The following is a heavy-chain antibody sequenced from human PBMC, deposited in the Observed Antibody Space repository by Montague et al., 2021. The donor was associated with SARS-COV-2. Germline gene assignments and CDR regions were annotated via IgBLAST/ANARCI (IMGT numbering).Heavy chain of an antibody. D-gene: IGHD6-19*01. Sequence: SETLSLTCTLSGGSFSTTRNYWNWIRQPPGKGLEWIGTIYYTETTYYNPAPISGTTYYSPSLKSRVTISVDTSRNQVFLSLRSVTATDTAVYYCSKGGGIGVSDSGGQGALVTVSS. J-gene: IGHJ4*02. V-gene: IGHV4-39*01. CDR1: GGSFSTTRNY. CDR2: IYYTETTYYNPAPISGTT. CDR3: SKGGGIGVSDS.